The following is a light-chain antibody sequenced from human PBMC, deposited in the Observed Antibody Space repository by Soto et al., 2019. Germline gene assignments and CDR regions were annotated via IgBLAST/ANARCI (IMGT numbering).Light chain of an antibody. CDR1: SGHSSYI. CDR3: KTWDSNTHRV. V-gene: IGLV4-60*03. J-gene: IGLJ3*02. CDR2: LEGSGSY. Sequence: QSVLTQSSSASASLGSSVKLTCTLSSGHSSYIIAWHQQQPGKAPRYLMKLEGSGSYNKGSGVPDRFSGSSSGADRYLTISNLQSEDEADYYCKTWDSNTHRVFGGGTKLTVL.